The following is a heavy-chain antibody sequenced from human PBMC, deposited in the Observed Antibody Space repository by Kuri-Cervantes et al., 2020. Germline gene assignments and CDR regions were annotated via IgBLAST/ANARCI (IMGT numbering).Heavy chain of an antibody. CDR2: ISSSSSYI. CDR3: ARENGGWGGGNYFDY. V-gene: IGHV3-21*01. Sequence: GGSLRLSCAASGFTFSSYSMNWVRQAPGKGLEWVSSISSSSSYIYYADSVKGRFTISRDNAKNSLYLQMNSLSAEDTAVYYWARENGGWGGGNYFDYWGQGTLVTVSS. CDR1: GFTFSSYS. J-gene: IGHJ4*02. D-gene: IGHD3-16*01.